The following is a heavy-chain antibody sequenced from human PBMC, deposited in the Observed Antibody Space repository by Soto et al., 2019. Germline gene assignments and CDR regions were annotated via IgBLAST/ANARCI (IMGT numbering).Heavy chain of an antibody. D-gene: IGHD5-18*01. J-gene: IGHJ5*02. Sequence: GASLKISCQGSGYSFTSYWISWVRQMPGKGLEWMGRIDPSDSYTNYSPSFQGHVTISADKSISTAYLQWSSLKASDTAMYYCATSHVDTAMVLGGWFDPWGQGTLVTVSS. CDR3: ATSHVDTAMVLGGWFDP. V-gene: IGHV5-10-1*01. CDR2: IDPSDSYT. CDR1: GYSFTSYW.